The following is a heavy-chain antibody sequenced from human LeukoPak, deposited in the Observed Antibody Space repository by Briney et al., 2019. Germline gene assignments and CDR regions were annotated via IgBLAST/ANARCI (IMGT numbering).Heavy chain of an antibody. CDR1: GGSISSGSYY. D-gene: IGHD5-18*01. V-gene: IGHV4-61*02. J-gene: IGHJ3*02. CDR2: VYTSGST. CDR3: ARGMDTAMEGPLDI. Sequence: PSQTLSLTCTVSGGSISSGSYYWSWIRQPAGKGLEWIGRVYTSGSTNYNPSLKSRVTISVDKSKNQFSLKLSSVTAADTAVYYCARGMDTAMEGPLDIWGQGTMVTVSS.